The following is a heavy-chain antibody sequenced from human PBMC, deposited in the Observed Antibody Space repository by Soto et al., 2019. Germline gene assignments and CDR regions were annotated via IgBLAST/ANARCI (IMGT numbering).Heavy chain of an antibody. J-gene: IGHJ4*01. D-gene: IGHD5-18*01. Sequence: ASVKVSCKASGGIFSSNAISWVRQAPGQGLEWMGGILPIFNRANYAQKFQGRVSITTDESTSTAYMELSSPKSEDTAIYYCATGGRGYSSSVPGFYFEYWGPGTLVTVSS. CDR2: ILPIFNRA. V-gene: IGHV1-69*05. CDR1: GGIFSSNA. CDR3: ATGGRGYSSSVPGFYFEY.